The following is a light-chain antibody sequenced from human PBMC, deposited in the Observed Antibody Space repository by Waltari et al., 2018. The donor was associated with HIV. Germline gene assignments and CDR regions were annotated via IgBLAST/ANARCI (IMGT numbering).Light chain of an antibody. J-gene: IGLJ3*02. V-gene: IGLV2-8*01. CDR1: SSDVGGYNY. Sequence: QSALTQPPSASGSPGQSVTISCTGTSSDVGGYNYVSWYQQYPGKAPKLMIYEVSKRPSGVPDRFFGSKSGNTASLTVSGLQAEDEAHYYCSSNSGSNNWVFGGGTKLTVL. CDR2: EVS. CDR3: SSNSGSNNWV.